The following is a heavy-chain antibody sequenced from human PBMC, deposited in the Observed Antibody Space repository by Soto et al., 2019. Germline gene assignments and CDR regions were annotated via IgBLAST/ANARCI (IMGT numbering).Heavy chain of an antibody. D-gene: IGHD3-10*01. J-gene: IGHJ5*02. CDR1: GYTFTSYA. CDR2: INAGNGNT. CDR3: ARDGSITRVRGVMEWFCP. V-gene: IGHV1-3*01. Sequence: ASVKVSCKASGYTFTSYAMHWVRQAPGQRLEWMGWINAGNGNTKYSQKFQGRVTITRDTSASTAYMELSSLRSEDTAVYYCARDGSITRVRGVMEWFCPWGQGNLVTVS.